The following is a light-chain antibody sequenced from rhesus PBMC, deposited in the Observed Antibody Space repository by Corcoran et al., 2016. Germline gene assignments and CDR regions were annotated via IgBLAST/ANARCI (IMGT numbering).Light chain of an antibody. CDR2: DAS. J-gene: IGKJ1*01. CDR3: QQYSNWPQT. V-gene: IGKV3-35*01. Sequence: EIVLTQSPATLSLSPGERATLSCRASQSVSSSFAWYQQKPGQAPRLLIYDASSRATGIPDRFSGSGSGTDFTLTISSLEPEDVGVYYCQQYSNWPQTFGQGTKVEIK. CDR1: QSVSSS.